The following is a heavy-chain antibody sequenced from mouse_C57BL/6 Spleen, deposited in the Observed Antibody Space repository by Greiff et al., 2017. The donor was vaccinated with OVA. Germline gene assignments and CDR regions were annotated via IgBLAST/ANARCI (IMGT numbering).Heavy chain of an antibody. CDR2: IRLKSDNYAT. V-gene: IGHV6-3*01. D-gene: IGHD1-1*01. CDR1: GFTFSNYW. CDR3: TGGTTVVAPPECAY. J-gene: IGHJ3*01. Sequence: EVKLEESGGGLVQPGGSMKLSCVASGFTFSNYWMNWVRQSPEKGLEWVAQIRLKSDNYATHYAESVKGRFTISRDDSKSSVYLQMNNLRAEDTGIYYCTGGTTVVAPPECAYWGQGTLVTVSA.